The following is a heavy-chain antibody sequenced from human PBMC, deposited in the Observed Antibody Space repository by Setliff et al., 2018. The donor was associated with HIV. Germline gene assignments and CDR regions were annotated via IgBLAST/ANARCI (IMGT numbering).Heavy chain of an antibody. Sequence: ASVKVSCKASGYTFNSYGISWVRQAPGQGFEWMGWISAYNGDTNYVQKFRDRVTFTADESTKTAQMELSGLTFEDTAVYYCAKGPNFEDAFDIWGQGTVVTVSS. V-gene: IGHV1-18*01. CDR3: AKGPNFEDAFDI. D-gene: IGHD2-8*01. J-gene: IGHJ3*02. CDR1: GYTFNSYG. CDR2: ISAYNGDT.